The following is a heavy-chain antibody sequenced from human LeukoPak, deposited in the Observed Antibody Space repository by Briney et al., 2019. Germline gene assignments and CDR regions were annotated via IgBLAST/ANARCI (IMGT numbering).Heavy chain of an antibody. D-gene: IGHD3-3*01. J-gene: IGHJ4*02. CDR2: ISAYNGYT. V-gene: IGHV1-18*01. CDR3: ARSSRFLEWLLSIDY. Sequence: ASVKVSCKASGYTFTNYGISWVRQAPGQGLEWMGWISAYNGYTNYAQKVQGRVTMTTDTSTRTAYMELRSLRSDDTAVYYCARSSRFLEWLLSIDYWGQGTLVTVSS. CDR1: GYTFTNYG.